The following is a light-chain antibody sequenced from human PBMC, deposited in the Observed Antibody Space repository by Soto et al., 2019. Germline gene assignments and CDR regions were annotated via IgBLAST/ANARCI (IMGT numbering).Light chain of an antibody. J-gene: IGLJ2*01. CDR1: SSNIGSNS. CDR3: AAWDDSLSGVV. CDR2: ENN. Sequence: QSVLTQSPSASGTPGQRVTISCSGSSSNIGSNSVYWYQHLPGTAPKLLMYENNQRPSGVPDRFSGSKSGTSASLPISGLRSEDEADYYCAAWDDSLSGVVFGGGTKLTVL. V-gene: IGLV1-47*01.